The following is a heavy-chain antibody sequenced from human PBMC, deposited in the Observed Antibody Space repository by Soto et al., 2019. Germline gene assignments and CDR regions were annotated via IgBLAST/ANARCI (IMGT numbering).Heavy chain of an antibody. Sequence: EVQLVESGGGLVQPGGSLRLSCAASGFTFSSYWMHWVRQAPGKGLVWVSRINSDGSSTSYADSVKGRFTISRDNAKNSLYLQMTRLIAEDTAVYYCARERGKAAAVHFDYWGQGTLVTVSS. CDR1: GFTFSSYW. CDR3: ARERGKAAAVHFDY. J-gene: IGHJ4*02. CDR2: INSDGSST. D-gene: IGHD6-13*01. V-gene: IGHV3-74*01.